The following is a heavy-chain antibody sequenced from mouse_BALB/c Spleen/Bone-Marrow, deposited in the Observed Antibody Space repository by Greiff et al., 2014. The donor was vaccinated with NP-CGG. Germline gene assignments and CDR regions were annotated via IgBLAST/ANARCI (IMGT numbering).Heavy chain of an antibody. Sequence: EVQLQQSGPELVKPGASMKISCKASGYSFTGYTMNWVKLSPGKNLEWIGLINPYTGGTSYNQKFKGKATLTADKASSTAYMELLRLTSEDSAVYYCTRWVIREGLAYWGQGTLVTVAA. CDR3: TRWVIREGLAY. CDR2: INPYTGGT. V-gene: IGHV1-26*01. D-gene: IGHD2-1*01. J-gene: IGHJ3*01. CDR1: GYSFTGYT.